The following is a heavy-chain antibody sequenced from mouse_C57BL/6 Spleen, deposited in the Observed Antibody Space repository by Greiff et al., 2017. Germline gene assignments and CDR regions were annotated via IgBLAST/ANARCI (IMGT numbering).Heavy chain of an antibody. CDR2: IDPENGDT. CDR1: GFNIKDDY. V-gene: IGHV14-4*01. Sequence: EVQRVESGAELVRPGASVKLSCTASGFNIKDDYMPWVKQRPEKGLEWIGWIDPENGDTEYASKFQGNASKTADTSSNTAYLQLSSLTSEDTAVYYCTTGTGFAYWGQGTPVTVSA. D-gene: IGHD4-1*01. CDR3: TTGTGFAY. J-gene: IGHJ3*01.